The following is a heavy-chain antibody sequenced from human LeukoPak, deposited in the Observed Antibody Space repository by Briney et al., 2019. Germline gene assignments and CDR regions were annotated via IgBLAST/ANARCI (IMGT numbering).Heavy chain of an antibody. J-gene: IGHJ6*02. CDR1: GGSISSYY. Sequence: EASETLSLTCTVSGGSISSYYWSWIRQPPGKGLEWIGYIYYSGSTNYNPSLKSRVTISVDTSKNQFSLKLSSVTAADTAVYYCARVFPKVNYYYYGMDVWGQGTTVTVSS. CDR3: ARVFPKVNYYYYGMDV. V-gene: IGHV4-59*01. D-gene: IGHD2/OR15-2a*01. CDR2: IYYSGST.